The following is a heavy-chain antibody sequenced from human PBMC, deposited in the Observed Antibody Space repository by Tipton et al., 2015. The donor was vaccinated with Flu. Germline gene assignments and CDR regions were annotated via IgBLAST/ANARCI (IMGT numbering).Heavy chain of an antibody. CDR2: INHGGDT. V-gene: IGHV4-34*01. CDR3: APAAGGALPGSLPSHDS. CDR1: GGSFSGYY. J-gene: IGHJ4*02. Sequence: TLSLTCTVYGGSFSGYYWTWIRQPPGSGLEWIGQINHGGDTIYNPSLKSRVTISVDTSKNQFSLKLTSVTAADTAVYYCAPAAGGALPGSLPSHDSWGQGTLVTVSS. D-gene: IGHD6-19*01.